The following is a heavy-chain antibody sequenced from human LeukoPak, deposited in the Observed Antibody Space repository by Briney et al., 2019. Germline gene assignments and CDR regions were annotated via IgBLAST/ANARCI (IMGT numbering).Heavy chain of an antibody. J-gene: IGHJ3*01. V-gene: IGHV4-31*03. Sequence: PSETLCLTCTVPGVSVASDYYYWVWVRQHPGQGLEWIGYIYYTGSTSYNPSLKSRLTISADTAKNEFSLKLSSVTAADTALYYCMGPQITVHDSFDVWGQGTMVTVSS. CDR2: IYYTGST. D-gene: IGHD4-11*01. CDR1: GVSVASDYYY. CDR3: MGPQITVHDSFDV.